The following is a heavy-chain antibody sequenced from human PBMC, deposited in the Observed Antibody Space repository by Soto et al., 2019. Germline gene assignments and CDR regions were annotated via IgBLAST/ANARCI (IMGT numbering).Heavy chain of an antibody. Sequence: QVQLQESGPGLVTPSETLSLTCSVSGGSITGHYWNWIRQPPGKGLEWIGYIYHSGSTTYNPSLRSRVTISVDTSKTQFSLKLSSVTAADTAMYYCAKLYSTSRFGTWLDSWGQGILVTVSS. CDR1: GGSITGHY. J-gene: IGHJ5*01. D-gene: IGHD2-2*01. CDR2: IYHSGST. V-gene: IGHV4-59*11. CDR3: AKLYSTSRFGTWLDS.